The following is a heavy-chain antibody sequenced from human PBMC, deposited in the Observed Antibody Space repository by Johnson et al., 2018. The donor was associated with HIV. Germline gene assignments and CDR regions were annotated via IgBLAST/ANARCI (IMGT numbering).Heavy chain of an antibody. J-gene: IGHJ3*02. D-gene: IGHD2-2*03. Sequence: QMHLVESGGGVVQPGRSLRLSCAASGFSFSSYAMHWVRQAPGKGLEWVALMSFDGSNKYYADSVKGRFTISRDDSKNTLYLQMNSLKTEYTAVYYCTRDAKLRPLDGPDDAFDIWGQGTMVTVSS. V-gene: IGHV3-30*04. CDR2: MSFDGSNK. CDR1: GFSFSSYA. CDR3: TRDAKLRPLDGPDDAFDI.